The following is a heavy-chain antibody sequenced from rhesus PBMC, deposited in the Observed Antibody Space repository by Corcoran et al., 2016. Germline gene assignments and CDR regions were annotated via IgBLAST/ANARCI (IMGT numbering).Heavy chain of an antibody. CDR3: AGVAIAAARPYYFDY. J-gene: IGHJ4*01. V-gene: IGHV4-127*01. Sequence: QVQLQESGPGLVKPSETLSLTCAVSGYSISSGYGWSWIRQPPGKGLEWIGYISYSGSSYYTPSFKSRVTISIDTSKNQFSLKLSSVTAADTAVYYCAGVAIAAARPYYFDYWGQGVLVTVSS. CDR1: GYSISSGYG. D-gene: IGHD6-31*01. CDR2: ISYSGSS.